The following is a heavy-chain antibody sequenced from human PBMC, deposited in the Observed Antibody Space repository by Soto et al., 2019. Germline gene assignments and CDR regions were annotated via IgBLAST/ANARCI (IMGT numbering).Heavy chain of an antibody. CDR3: AKVFLSLCSGGSCYCDY. CDR1: GFTFSSYA. V-gene: IGHV3-23*01. D-gene: IGHD2-15*01. J-gene: IGHJ4*02. Sequence: GGSLRLSCAASGFTFSSYAMSWVRQAPGKGLEWVSAISGSGGSTYYADSVKGRFTISRDNSKNTLYLQMNSLRAEDTAVYYCAKVFLSLCSGGSCYCDYWGQGTLVTVSS. CDR2: ISGSGGST.